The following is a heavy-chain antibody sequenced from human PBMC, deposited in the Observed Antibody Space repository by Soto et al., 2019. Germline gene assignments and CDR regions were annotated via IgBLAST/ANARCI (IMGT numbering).Heavy chain of an antibody. CDR2: INHSGST. CDR1: GGSSSSYY. V-gene: IGHV4-59*12. J-gene: IGHJ6*02. CDR3: ARVGAVAGTSGGMDV. Sequence: SETLSLTCPVSGGSSSSYYWSRIRQPPGKGLEWIGDINHSGSTNYNPSLKSRVTISVDTSKNQFSLKLSSVTAADTAVYYCARVGAVAGTSGGMDVWGQGTTVTVSS. D-gene: IGHD6-19*01.